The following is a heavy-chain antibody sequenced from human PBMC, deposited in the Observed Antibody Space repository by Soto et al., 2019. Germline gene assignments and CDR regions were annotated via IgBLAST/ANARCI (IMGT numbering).Heavy chain of an antibody. Sequence: ASLKVSCKASGYTYTSYDISWGRQARGQGLEWMGWISAYNGNTNYAQKLQGRVTMTTDTSTSTAYMELRSLRSDDTAVYYCARDHRGLRYYYSYCRSVWG. CDR2: ISAYNGNT. CDR1: GYTYTSYD. J-gene: IGHJ6*01. CDR3: ARDHRGLRYYYSYCRSV. D-gene: IGHD2-15*01. V-gene: IGHV1-18*01.